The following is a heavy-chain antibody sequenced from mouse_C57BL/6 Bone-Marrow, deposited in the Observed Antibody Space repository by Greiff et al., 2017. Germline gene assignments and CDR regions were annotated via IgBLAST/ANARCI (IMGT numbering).Heavy chain of an antibody. CDR2: ISDGGSYT. Sequence: EVKLLESGGGLVKPGGSLKISCAASGFTFSSYAMSWVRQTPEKRLEWVATISDGGSYTYYPDNVKGRFTISRDNAKNNLYLQMSHLKSEDTAMYYCAIYGYDVSFAYWGQGTLVTVSA. CDR3: AIYGYDVSFAY. CDR1: GFTFSSYA. V-gene: IGHV5-4*03. J-gene: IGHJ3*01. D-gene: IGHD2-2*01.